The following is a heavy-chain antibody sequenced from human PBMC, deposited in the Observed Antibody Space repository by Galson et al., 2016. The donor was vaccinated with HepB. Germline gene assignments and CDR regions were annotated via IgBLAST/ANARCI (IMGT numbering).Heavy chain of an antibody. V-gene: IGHV3-23*01. Sequence: SLRLSCAASGFTFTMYTMNWVRQAPGKGPEWVSAITSTGGSTYYADSVKGRFSISRDNSKNTLYLQMNSLRAEDTAIYHCVNPVPSDSNILNGYLFHWGQGTLVTVSS. D-gene: IGHD3-9*01. J-gene: IGHJ4*02. CDR2: ITSTGGST. CDR1: GFTFTMYT. CDR3: VNPVPSDSNILNGYLFH.